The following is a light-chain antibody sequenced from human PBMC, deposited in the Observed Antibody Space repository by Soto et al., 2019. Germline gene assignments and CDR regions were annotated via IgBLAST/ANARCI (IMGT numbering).Light chain of an antibody. J-gene: IGKJ1*01. Sequence: EIVLTQSPGPLSFSPGQRATLSCSASQSVSSSYLAWYQQKPGQAPRLLIYGASSRATGIPDRFSGSGSGTDFTLTISRLEPEDFAVYYCQQYGSSPRTFGQGTKVDIK. CDR3: QQYGSSPRT. V-gene: IGKV3-20*01. CDR1: QSVSSSY. CDR2: GAS.